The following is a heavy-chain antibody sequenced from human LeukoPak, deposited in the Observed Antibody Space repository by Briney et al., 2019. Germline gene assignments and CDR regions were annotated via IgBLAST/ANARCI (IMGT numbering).Heavy chain of an antibody. CDR1: GFPFSIYA. D-gene: IGHD3-10*02. J-gene: IGHJ6*04. V-gene: IGHV3-48*03. CDR3: PELGIPMIGGV. CDR2: ISSSGSTI. Sequence: GGSLRLSCAASGFPFSIYAMNGVRQAPGKGLEGGSYISSSGSTIYYADSVKGRFTISRDNAKNPLYLQMNSLTAQDRAVHYCPELGIPMIGGVGGKGTSVTTPS.